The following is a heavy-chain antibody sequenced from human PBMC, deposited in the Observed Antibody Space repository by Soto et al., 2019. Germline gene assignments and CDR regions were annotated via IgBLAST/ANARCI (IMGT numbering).Heavy chain of an antibody. J-gene: IGHJ4*02. CDR3: ARGRGWRDY. CDR1: GYSFTSYD. Sequence: QVQLVQSGAEVKKPGASVKVSCRASGYSFTSYDINWVRQATGQGLEWMGWMDPKTGNTDYGQKFQGRVTMTRNTSISTAYMELSRLTSEDTAVYYCARGRGWRDYWGQGTLVTVSS. CDR2: MDPKTGNT. D-gene: IGHD6-19*01. V-gene: IGHV1-8*01.